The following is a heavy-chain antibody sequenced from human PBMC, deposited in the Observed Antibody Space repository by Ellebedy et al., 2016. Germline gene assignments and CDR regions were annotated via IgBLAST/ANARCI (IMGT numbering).Heavy chain of an antibody. CDR1: GGSXXSGGXX. V-gene: IGHV4-30-2*03. Sequence: SETLSLTCTVSGGSXXSGGXXWSSXXQPPGXGLEWIGSIYYSGSTYYNPSLKSRVTISVDTSKNQFSLKLSSVTAADTAVYYCARAVDAGSGSYSYWYFDLWGRGTLVTVSS. J-gene: IGHJ2*01. CDR3: ARAVDAGSGSYSYWYFDL. D-gene: IGHD3-10*01. CDR2: IYYSGST.